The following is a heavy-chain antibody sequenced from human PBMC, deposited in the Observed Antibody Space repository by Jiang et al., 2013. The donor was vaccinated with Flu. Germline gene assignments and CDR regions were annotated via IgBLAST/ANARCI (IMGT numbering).Heavy chain of an antibody. CDR2: IVVGSGNT. CDR1: GFTFTSSA. V-gene: IGHV1-58*02. Sequence: GAEVKKPGTSVKVSCKASGFTFTSSAMQWARQARGQRLEWIGWIVVGSGNTNYAQKFQERVTITRDMSTSTAYMELSSLRSEDTAVYYCAADLCSSTSCWTYYYYGMDVWGKGTTVTVSS. CDR3: AADLCSSTSCWTYYYYGMDV. D-gene: IGHD2-2*01. J-gene: IGHJ6*04.